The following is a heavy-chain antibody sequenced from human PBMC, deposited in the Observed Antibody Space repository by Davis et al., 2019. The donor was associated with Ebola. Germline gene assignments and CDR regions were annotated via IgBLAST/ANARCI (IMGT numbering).Heavy chain of an antibody. CDR2: IKEDGSEK. V-gene: IGHV3-7*03. Sequence: GESLKISCAASGFTFNRYWMSWVRQAPGKGLQWVANIKEDGSEKYYVDSEKGRFTISRDNAKNSLYLQMNSLRAEDTAVYYCARVSVPAALVPIDYYAMDVWGQGTTVTVSS. D-gene: IGHD2-2*01. CDR1: GFTFNRYW. CDR3: ARVSVPAALVPIDYYAMDV. J-gene: IGHJ6*02.